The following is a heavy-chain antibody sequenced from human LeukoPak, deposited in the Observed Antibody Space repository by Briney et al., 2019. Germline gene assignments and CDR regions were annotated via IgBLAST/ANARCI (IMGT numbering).Heavy chain of an antibody. D-gene: IGHD4-17*01. V-gene: IGHV3-9*01. Sequence: PGGSLRLSCAASGFTLDDYAMHWVRQAPGKGLEWVSGISWNSGSIGYADSVKGRFTISRDNAKTPLYRQMNSLRAEDTAWYYCAKAGDYGDYGRWFDPWGQGTLVTVSS. CDR2: ISWNSGSI. CDR3: AKAGDYGDYGRWFDP. J-gene: IGHJ5*02. CDR1: GFTLDDYA.